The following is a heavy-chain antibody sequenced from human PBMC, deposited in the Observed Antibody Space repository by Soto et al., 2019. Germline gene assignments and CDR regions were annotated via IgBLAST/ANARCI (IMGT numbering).Heavy chain of an antibody. J-gene: IGHJ6*02. CDR3: ARGYASNYYYYGMDV. V-gene: IGHV1-69*13. Sequence: ASVKVSCKASGGTFSSYAISWVRQAPGQGLEWMGGIIPIFGTANYAQKFQGRVTITADESTSTAYMELSSLRSEDTAVYYCARGYASNYYYYGMDVWGQGTTVTVSS. CDR1: GGTFSSYA. CDR2: IIPIFGTA. D-gene: IGHD2-8*01.